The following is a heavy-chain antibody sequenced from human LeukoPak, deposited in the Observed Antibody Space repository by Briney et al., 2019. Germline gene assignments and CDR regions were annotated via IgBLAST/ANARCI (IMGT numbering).Heavy chain of an antibody. D-gene: IGHD2-21*01. CDR2: ISYDGGNK. CDR3: ARDSGYYFDY. Sequence: EGSLRLSCAASGFTFSSYAMHWVRQAPGKGLEWVAVISYDGGNKYYADSVKGRFTISRDNSKNTLYLQMNSPRAEDTAVYYCARDSGYYFDYWGQGTLVTVSS. J-gene: IGHJ4*02. CDR1: GFTFSSYA. V-gene: IGHV3-30-3*01.